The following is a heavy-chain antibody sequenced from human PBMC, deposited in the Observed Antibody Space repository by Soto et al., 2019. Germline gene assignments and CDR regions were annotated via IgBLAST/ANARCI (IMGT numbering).Heavy chain of an antibody. Sequence: VQLVESGGGVVQPGRSLRLSCAASGFTFSDYAMHWVRQAPGKGLEWVAVVSHDGRNTHYADSVKGRFTISRDSSTNTGSLEVTSRRAEDTAVSYGARGGGRWLVSSDGNYWGQGALVTVSS. CDR3: ARGGGRWLVSSDGNY. D-gene: IGHD6-19*01. J-gene: IGHJ4*02. CDR1: GFTFSDYA. CDR2: VSHDGRNT. V-gene: IGHV3-30*03.